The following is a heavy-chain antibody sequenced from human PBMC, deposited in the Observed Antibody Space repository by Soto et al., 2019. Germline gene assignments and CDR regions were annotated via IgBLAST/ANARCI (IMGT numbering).Heavy chain of an antibody. CDR1: GYSFTRYW. CDR2: IDPSDSYT. D-gene: IGHD2-15*01. V-gene: IGHV5-10-1*03. J-gene: IGHJ4*02. CDR3: ARLDCSGGSCYLRGVDY. Sequence: EVQLVQSGAEVKKPGESLRISCKGSGYSFTRYWISWVRQMPGKGLEWMGRIDPSDSYTNYSPSFQGHVTISADKSISTAYLQWSSLKASDTAMYYCARLDCSGGSCYLRGVDYWGQGTLVTVSS.